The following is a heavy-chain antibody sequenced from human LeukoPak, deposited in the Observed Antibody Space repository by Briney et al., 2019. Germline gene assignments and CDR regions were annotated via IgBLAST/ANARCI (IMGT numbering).Heavy chain of an antibody. CDR3: ARVSHFWSGVDY. CDR2: IQQDGSEK. V-gene: IGHV3-7*01. CDR1: GFTFSTYW. J-gene: IGHJ4*02. D-gene: IGHD3-3*02. Sequence: GGSLRLSCAASGFTFSTYWMSWVRQAPGKGLEWVVNIQQDGSEKYYVDSVKGRFTISRDNAKNSLYLQMNSLTAEDTAVYYCARVSHFWSGVDYWGQGTLVTVSS.